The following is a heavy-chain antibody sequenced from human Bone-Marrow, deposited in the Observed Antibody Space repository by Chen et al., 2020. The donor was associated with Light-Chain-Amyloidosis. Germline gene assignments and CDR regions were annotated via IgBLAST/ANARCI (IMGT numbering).Heavy chain of an antibody. J-gene: IGHJ3*01. CDR1: GFSLSSIGVG. V-gene: IGHV2-5*02. CDR2: IYWDDDT. Sequence: QITLKESGPTLVKPTQNLTLTCTFSGFSLSSIGVGVGWIRQPPGKALEWLALIYWDDDTRYSPSLKRRLTITKDTSKNQVVLKMTDIDPTYTAAYYCAHELITVLPRGFDVWGQGTMLTVSS. D-gene: IGHD3-9*01. CDR3: AHELITVLPRGFDV.